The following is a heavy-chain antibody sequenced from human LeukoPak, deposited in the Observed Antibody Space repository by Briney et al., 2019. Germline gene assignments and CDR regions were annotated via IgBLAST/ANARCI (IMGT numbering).Heavy chain of an antibody. CDR2: IYYSGST. V-gene: IGHV4-39*01. D-gene: IGHD3-22*01. CDR1: GGSISSSSYY. J-gene: IGHJ4*02. CDR3: ARLPSYYYDSSGYPLEDY. Sequence: SETLSLTCTVSGGSISSSSYYWSWIRQPPGKGLEWIGSIYYSGSTYYNPSLKSRVTIPVDTSKNQFSLKLSSVTAADTAVYYCARLPSYYYDSSGYPLEDYWGQGTLVTVSS.